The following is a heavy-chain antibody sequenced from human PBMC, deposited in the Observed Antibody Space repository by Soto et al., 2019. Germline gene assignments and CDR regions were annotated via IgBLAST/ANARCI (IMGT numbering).Heavy chain of an antibody. D-gene: IGHD3-16*01. CDR2: INTYNGNT. J-gene: IGHJ6*02. V-gene: IGHV1-18*01. Sequence: QVQLVQSGAEVKNPGASVKVSCKASGYTLTRYGIGWARQAPGQGLEWMGWINTYNGNTNYAQNVQGRVTLTTDTSTSTAYRELRSLRSNDTAIYYCAMVDVYVTPSPQDVWGQGTTVIASS. CDR1: GYTLTRYG. CDR3: AMVDVYVTPSPQDV.